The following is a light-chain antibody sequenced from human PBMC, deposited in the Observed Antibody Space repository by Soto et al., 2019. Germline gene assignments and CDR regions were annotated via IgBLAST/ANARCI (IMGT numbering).Light chain of an antibody. V-gene: IGLV2-14*01. CDR1: SRDVGGYNS. J-gene: IGLJ1*01. CDR3: SSYTSSMTNV. CDR2: DVS. Sequence: QSVLTQPASVSGSPGLSIAISCTGTSRDVGGYNSVSWYQQQPGKVPKLMIYDVSNRPSGVSNRFSGSKSGNTASLTISGLQAADEADYFCSSYTSSMTNVFGSGTKLTVL.